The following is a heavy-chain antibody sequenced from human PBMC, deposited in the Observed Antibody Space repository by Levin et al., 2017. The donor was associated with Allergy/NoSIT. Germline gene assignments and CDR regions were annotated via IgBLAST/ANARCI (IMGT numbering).Heavy chain of an antibody. D-gene: IGHD3-3*01. J-gene: IGHJ6*03. CDR2: ISAYNGNT. CDR1: GYNFTNYG. V-gene: IGHV1-18*01. Sequence: GESLKISCKASGYNFTNYGISWVRQAPGQGLEWMGWISAYNGNTNYAQKFQGRVTMTIQTSTNTAYMELRSLRSDDTAVYYCARVGIDFWGGYQKSWCYMDVWGQGTTVTVSS. CDR3: ARVGIDFWGGYQKSWCYMDV.